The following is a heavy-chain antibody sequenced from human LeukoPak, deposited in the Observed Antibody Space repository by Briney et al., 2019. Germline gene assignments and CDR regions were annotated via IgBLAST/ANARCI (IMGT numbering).Heavy chain of an antibody. D-gene: IGHD4-23*01. V-gene: IGHV5-51*01. Sequence: GESLKISCKVSGYSFISYWIGWVRQMPDKGLESLGMIYPGDSDTRYSPSFQGLVAPSVDKSITTAYLQWSSLKASDTAIYYCARLDYAGNPFDNWGPGTLVTVSS. CDR2: IYPGDSDT. J-gene: IGHJ4*02. CDR1: GYSFISYW. CDR3: ARLDYAGNPFDN.